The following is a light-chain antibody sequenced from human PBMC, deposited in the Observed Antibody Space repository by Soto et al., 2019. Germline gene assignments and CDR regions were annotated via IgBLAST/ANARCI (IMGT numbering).Light chain of an antibody. CDR1: KRVSSN. Sequence: IVLTQSPATLSGSPGERATLSCRASKRVSSNLAWYQQKLGQAPRLLIYGASTSSNGIPARFSGSGSETDFTLSISSLQSEDFAIYYCQQYNKWPFTFGQGTKLEIK. J-gene: IGKJ2*01. V-gene: IGKV3-15*01. CDR3: QQYNKWPFT. CDR2: GAS.